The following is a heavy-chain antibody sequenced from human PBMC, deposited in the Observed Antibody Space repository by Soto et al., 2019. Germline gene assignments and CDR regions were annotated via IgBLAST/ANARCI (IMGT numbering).Heavy chain of an antibody. V-gene: IGHV3-53*04. Sequence: GGSLRLSCAASGFTVSSNYMSWVRQAPGKGLEWVSVIYSGGSTYYADSVKGRFTISRHNSKNTLYLQMNSLRAEDTAVYYCAREAPNSYCTNGVCYKDPTDGYYYYYMDVWGKGTTVTVSS. CDR1: GFTVSSNY. J-gene: IGHJ6*03. CDR2: IYSGGST. D-gene: IGHD2-8*01. CDR3: AREAPNSYCTNGVCYKDPTDGYYYYYMDV.